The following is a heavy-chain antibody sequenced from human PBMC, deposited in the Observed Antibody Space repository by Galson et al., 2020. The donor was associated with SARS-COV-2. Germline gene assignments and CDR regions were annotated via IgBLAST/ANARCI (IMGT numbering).Heavy chain of an antibody. CDR2: IYDGGTT. Sequence: PSETLSLTCAVSGGSISSGGYSWSWMRQPPGKGLEWIGYIYDGGTTYYNPSLKSRVTISVDTSKNQFSLKLSSVTAADTAVYYCARGQYFDWLLHLYYGMDVWGQGTTVTVSS. CDR1: GGSISSGGYS. V-gene: IGHV4-30-2*01. D-gene: IGHD3-9*01. J-gene: IGHJ6*02. CDR3: ARGQYFDWLLHLYYGMDV.